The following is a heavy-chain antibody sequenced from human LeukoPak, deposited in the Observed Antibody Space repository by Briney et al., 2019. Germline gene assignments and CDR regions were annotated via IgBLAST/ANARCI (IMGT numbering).Heavy chain of an antibody. CDR2: INSDGSST. CDR1: GFTFSSYW. D-gene: IGHD3-10*01. V-gene: IGHV3-74*01. J-gene: IGHJ3*02. CDR3: ARDRADVDAFDI. Sequence: GGSLRLSCAASGFTFSSYWMHWVRQAPGKGLVWVSRINSDGSSTSYANSVKGRFTISRDNAKNTLYLQMNSLRAEDTAVYYCARDRADVDAFDIWGQGTMVTVSS.